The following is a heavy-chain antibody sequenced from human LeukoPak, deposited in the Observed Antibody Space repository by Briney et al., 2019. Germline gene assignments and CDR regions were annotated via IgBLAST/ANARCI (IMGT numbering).Heavy chain of an antibody. CDR2: VNPNSGNT. Sequence: ASVKVSCKASGYTFTSYDINWVRQATGQGLEWMGWVNPNSGNTGYAQKFQGRVTITRNTSISTAYMELSSLRSEDTAVYYCARRLVGSLDYYYYMDVWGKGTTVTVSS. D-gene: IGHD1-1*01. J-gene: IGHJ6*03. CDR3: ARRLVGSLDYYYYMDV. CDR1: GYTFTSYD. V-gene: IGHV1-8*03.